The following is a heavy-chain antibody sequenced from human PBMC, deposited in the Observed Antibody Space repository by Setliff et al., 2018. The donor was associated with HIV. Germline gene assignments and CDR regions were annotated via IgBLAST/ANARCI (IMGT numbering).Heavy chain of an antibody. CDR2: INQDGSDK. CDR3: ARGGASSLPLDY. J-gene: IGHJ4*01. V-gene: IGHV3-7*01. D-gene: IGHD6-13*01. Sequence: SCAASGFIFSTNWMSWVRQAPGKGPEWVANINQDGSDKYYVPSVKGRFTISRDNAKNSLYLQMNSLRAEDTAIYYCARGGASSLPLDYWGHGTLVTVSS. CDR1: GFIFSTNW.